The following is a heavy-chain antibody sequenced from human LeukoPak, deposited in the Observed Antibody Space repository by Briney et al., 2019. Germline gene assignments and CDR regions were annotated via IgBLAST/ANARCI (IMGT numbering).Heavy chain of an antibody. D-gene: IGHD2-8*01. V-gene: IGHV3-9*01. Sequence: GGSLRLSCAASGFTFDDYAMHWIRQVPGKDLEWVSAISWDSGSVVYADSVKGRFTISRDNAKNYLYLQMNSLTAEDTALYYCAKDIMAAAYWYFDLWGRGTLVTVSS. CDR3: AKDIMAAAYWYFDL. CDR1: GFTFDDYA. J-gene: IGHJ2*01. CDR2: ISWDSGSV.